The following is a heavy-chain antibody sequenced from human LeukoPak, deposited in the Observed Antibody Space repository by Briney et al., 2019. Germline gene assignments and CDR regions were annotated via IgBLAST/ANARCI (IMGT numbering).Heavy chain of an antibody. J-gene: IGHJ4*02. CDR1: GGTFSSYA. Sequence: ASVKVSCTASGGTFSSYAISWVRQAPGQGLEWMGGIIPIFGTANYAQKFQGRVTITADESTSTAYMELSSLRSEDTAVYYCVCGDSPFDYWGQGTLVTVSS. D-gene: IGHD4-17*01. V-gene: IGHV1-69*13. CDR3: VCGDSPFDY. CDR2: IIPIFGTA.